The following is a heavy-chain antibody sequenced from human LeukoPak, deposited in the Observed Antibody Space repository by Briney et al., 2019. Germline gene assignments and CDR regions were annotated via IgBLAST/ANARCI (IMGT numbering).Heavy chain of an antibody. D-gene: IGHD1-14*01. J-gene: IGHJ5*02. CDR1: GGSFSGYY. CDR2: INHSGST. CDR3: ARAPRGIRVGISWFDP. Sequence: SETLSLTCAVYGGSFSGYYWSWIRQPPGKGLEWIGEINHSGSTNCNPSLKSRVTISVDTSKNQFSLKLSSVTAADTAVYYCARAPRGIRVGISWFDPWGQGTLVTVSS. V-gene: IGHV4-34*01.